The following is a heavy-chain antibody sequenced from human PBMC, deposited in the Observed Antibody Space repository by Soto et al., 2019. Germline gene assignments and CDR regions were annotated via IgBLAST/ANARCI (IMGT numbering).Heavy chain of an antibody. CDR2: INHCGST. V-gene: IGHV4-34*01. J-gene: IGHJ6*02. Sequence: PSETLSLPCAVDGGSFSGYYWSWIRQPPGKGLEWIGEINHCGSTNYNPSLKSRVTISVDTSKNQFSRKLSSVTAADTAVYYCARGRNVLRFLEWLGVVSATPQYYYYGRDVWRQGTTVTVSS. D-gene: IGHD3-3*01. CDR1: GGSFSGYY. CDR3: ARGRNVLRFLEWLGVVSATPQYYYYGRDV.